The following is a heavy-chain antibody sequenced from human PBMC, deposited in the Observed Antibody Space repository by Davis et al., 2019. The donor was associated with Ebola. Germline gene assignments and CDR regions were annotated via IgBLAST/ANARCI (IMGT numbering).Heavy chain of an antibody. J-gene: IGHJ6*04. CDR3: AREPTGNYYYFYGMDV. V-gene: IGHV3-53*01. D-gene: IGHD4-11*01. Sequence: PVQPLEWVSVIYSGGSTYHADSVKGRFTISRDNSKNTLYLQMNSLRVEDTAVYFCAREPTGNYYYFYGMDVWGKGTTVTVST. CDR2: IYSGGST.